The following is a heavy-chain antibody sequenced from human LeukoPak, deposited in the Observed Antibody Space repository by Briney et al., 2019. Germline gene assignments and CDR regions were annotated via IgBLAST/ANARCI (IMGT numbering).Heavy chain of an antibody. CDR1: GGSISSYY. CDR2: IYYSGST. J-gene: IGHJ6*03. CDR3: ARGPNGWWLRDGYYYYMDV. V-gene: IGHV4-59*01. D-gene: IGHD2-15*01. Sequence: SETLSLTXTVSGGSISSYYWSWIRQTPGKGLGWNGYIYYSGSTNYNPSLKSRVTISVDTSKNQFSLKLSSVTAADTAVYYCARGPNGWWLRDGYYYYMDVWGKGTTVTVSS.